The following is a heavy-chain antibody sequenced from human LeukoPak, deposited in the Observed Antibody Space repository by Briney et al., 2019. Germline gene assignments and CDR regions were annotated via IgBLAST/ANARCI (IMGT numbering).Heavy chain of an antibody. CDR2: INHRGST. V-gene: IGHV4-34*01. Sequence: SETLSLTCAVYGGSFSGYYWSWIRQPPGKGLEWIGEINHRGSTNYNPSLKSRVTISVDTSKNQYSVKLSSVTAADTAVYYCARARGYGDYGRAFDIWGQGTMVTVSS. D-gene: IGHD4-17*01. CDR1: GGSFSGYY. CDR3: ARARGYGDYGRAFDI. J-gene: IGHJ3*02.